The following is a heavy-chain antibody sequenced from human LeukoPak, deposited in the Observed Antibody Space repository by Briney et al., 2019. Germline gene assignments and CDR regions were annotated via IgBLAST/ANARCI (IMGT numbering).Heavy chain of an antibody. CDR1: GGSISSSSYY. CDR2: IYYSGST. Sequence: SETLSLTCTVSGGSISSSSYYWGWIRQPPGKGLEWIGSIYYSGSTYYNPSLKSRVTISVDTSKNQFSLKLSSVTAADTAVYYCARDVLAAPGTFDYWGQGALVTVSS. D-gene: IGHD6-13*01. V-gene: IGHV4-39*02. CDR3: ARDVLAAPGTFDY. J-gene: IGHJ4*02.